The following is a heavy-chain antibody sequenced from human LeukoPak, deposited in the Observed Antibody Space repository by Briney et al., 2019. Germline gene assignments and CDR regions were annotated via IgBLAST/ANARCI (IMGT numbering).Heavy chain of an antibody. J-gene: IGHJ5*02. D-gene: IGHD4-17*01. CDR3: ARDGTVTAGPFDP. CDR1: GFTTVSTYS. Sequence: GGSLRLSCAASGFTTVSTYSMNWVRQAPGKGLEWVSYISSSSSSLYYADSVKGRFTISRDNSKNTLYLQMNSLTAEDTAVYYCARDGTVTAGPFDPWGGGTLVTVSS. CDR2: ISSSSSSL. V-gene: IGHV3-48*01.